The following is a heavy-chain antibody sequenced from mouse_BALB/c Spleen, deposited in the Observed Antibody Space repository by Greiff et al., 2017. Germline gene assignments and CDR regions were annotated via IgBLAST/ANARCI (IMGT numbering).Heavy chain of an antibody. V-gene: IGHV5-9-3*01. CDR3: ARRDYGYDGDGYYFDY. CDR1: GFTFSSYA. J-gene: IGHJ2*01. Sequence: VQLVESGGGLVKPGGSLKLSCAASGFTFSSYAMSWVRQTPEKRLEWVATISSGGSYTYYPDSVKGRFTISRDNAKNTLYLQMSSLRSEDTAMYYCARRDYGYDGDGYYFDYWGQGTTLTVSS. D-gene: IGHD2-2*01. CDR2: ISSGGSYT.